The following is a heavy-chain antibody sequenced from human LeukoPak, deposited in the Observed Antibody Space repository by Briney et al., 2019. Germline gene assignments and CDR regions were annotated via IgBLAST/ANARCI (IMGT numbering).Heavy chain of an antibody. CDR1: GFTFSSYS. D-gene: IGHD3-22*01. CDR3: ARALVVNYYYYMDV. J-gene: IGHJ6*03. CDR2: ISSSSSYI. V-gene: IGHV3-21*01. Sequence: GGSLRLSCAASGFTFSSYSMNWVRQAPGKGLEWVSSISSSSSYIYYADSVKGRFTISRDNAKNSLYLQMNSLRAEDTAVYYCARALVVNYYYYMDVWGKGTTVTVSS.